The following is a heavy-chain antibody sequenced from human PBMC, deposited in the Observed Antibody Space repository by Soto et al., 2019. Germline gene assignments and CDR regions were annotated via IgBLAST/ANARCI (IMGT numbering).Heavy chain of an antibody. CDR1: GFTFSDHH. CDR3: ARVGITTYYFDT. J-gene: IGHJ4*02. V-gene: IGHV3-72*01. Sequence: PGGSLRLSCVGSGFTFSDHHMDWVRQAPGKGLEWVGRIRNKAYSYTTEYAAPVEGRFTISRDHSKNEMYLQMNSLQTEDTAVYYCARVGITTYYFDTWGQGTLVTVS. CDR2: IRNKAYSYTT. D-gene: IGHD3-22*01.